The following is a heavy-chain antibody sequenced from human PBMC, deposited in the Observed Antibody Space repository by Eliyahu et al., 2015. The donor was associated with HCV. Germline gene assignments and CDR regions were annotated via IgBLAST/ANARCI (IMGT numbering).Heavy chain of an antibody. V-gene: IGHV1-18*01. CDR3: ARDHCNSFFCQEYYDY. Sequence: QVQLVQSGAEVKKPGASVRVSCKASGYTFGNYGVSWVRQAPGQGFEWMGWIGAFNGDTNYAQKFQGRITMTTDTSTSTAYMELGSLTSDDTAFYYYARDHCNSFFCQEYYDYWGQGTLVTVSS. J-gene: IGHJ4*02. CDR1: GYTFGNYG. CDR2: IGAFNGDT. D-gene: IGHD2/OR15-2a*01.